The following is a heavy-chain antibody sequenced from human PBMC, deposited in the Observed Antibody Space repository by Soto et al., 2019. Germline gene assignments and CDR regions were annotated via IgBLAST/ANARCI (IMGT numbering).Heavy chain of an antibody. V-gene: IGHV3-23*01. CDR1: GFSFTSFV. CDR2: IVGSGATT. CDR3: EEGGDFDY. Sequence: VQLLESGGGLAQPGGSLRLSCAASGFSFTSFVMSWVRQAPGKGLEWVSSIVGSGATTYYADSVKGRFTVCKDNSRTTLYLQMSSLRAEDTATYYCEEGGDFDYWGRGGLVTVST. J-gene: IGHJ4*02. D-gene: IGHD2-21*01.